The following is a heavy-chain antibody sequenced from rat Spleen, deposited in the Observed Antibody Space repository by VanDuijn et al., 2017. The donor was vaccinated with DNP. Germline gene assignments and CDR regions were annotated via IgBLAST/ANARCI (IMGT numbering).Heavy chain of an antibody. V-gene: IGHV5-58*01. CDR1: GFTFSNYW. CDR3: ARHGEVHLRYAMDA. CDR2: ISSDGGGT. J-gene: IGHJ4*01. Sequence: EVQLVETGGGLVQPGRSLKVSCVASGFTFSNYWMFWVRQAPGKGLEWIATISSDGGGTSYSDSVKGRFTISRDDAKNTQYLQMDSLRSEETATYYCARHGEVHLRYAMDAWGQGTSVTVSS. D-gene: IGHD1-5*01.